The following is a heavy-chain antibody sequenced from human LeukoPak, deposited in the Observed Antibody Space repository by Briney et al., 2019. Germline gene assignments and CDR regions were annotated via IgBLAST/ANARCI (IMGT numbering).Heavy chain of an antibody. CDR1: GGSISSGGYS. J-gene: IGHJ5*02. CDR2: IYHSGST. V-gene: IGHV4-30-2*01. Sequence: SETLSLTCAASGGSISSGGYSWSWIRQPPGKGLEWIGYIYHSGSTYYNPSLKSRVTISVDRSKNQFSLKLSSVTAADTAVYYCARDRSFGGFDPWGQGTLVTVSS. D-gene: IGHD3-10*01. CDR3: ARDRSFGGFDP.